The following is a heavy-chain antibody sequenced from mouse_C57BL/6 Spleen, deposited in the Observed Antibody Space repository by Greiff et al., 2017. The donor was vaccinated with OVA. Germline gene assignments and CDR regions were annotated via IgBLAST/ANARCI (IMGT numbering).Heavy chain of an antibody. CDR3: ASHDGYFSAWFAY. D-gene: IGHD2-3*01. V-gene: IGHV1-53*01. Sequence: QVQLQQPGTELVKPGASVKLSCKASGYTFTSYWMHWVKQRPGQGLEWIGNINPSNGGTNYNEKFKSKATLTVDKSSSTAYMQLSSLTSEDSAVYYGASHDGYFSAWFAYWGQGTLVTVSA. CDR2: INPSNGGT. J-gene: IGHJ3*01. CDR1: GYTFTSYW.